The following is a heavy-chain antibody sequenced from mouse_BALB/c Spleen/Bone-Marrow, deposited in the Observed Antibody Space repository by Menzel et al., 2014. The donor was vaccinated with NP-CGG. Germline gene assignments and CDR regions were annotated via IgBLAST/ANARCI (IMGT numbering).Heavy chain of an antibody. CDR2: INPYNDGT. J-gene: IGHJ3*01. D-gene: IGHD2-14*01. CDR3: ARSGRYDGFAY. V-gene: IGHV1-14*01. Sequence: VQLKESGPELVKPGASVKISCKASGYTFTSYVMHWVKQKPGQGLEWIGYINPYNDGTKYNEKFKGKATLTSDKSSSTAYMELSSLTSEDSAVYYCARSGRYDGFAYWGQGTLVTVSA. CDR1: GYTFTSYV.